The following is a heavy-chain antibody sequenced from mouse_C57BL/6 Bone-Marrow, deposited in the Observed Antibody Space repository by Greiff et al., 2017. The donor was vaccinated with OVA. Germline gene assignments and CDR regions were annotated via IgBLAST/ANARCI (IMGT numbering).Heavy chain of an antibody. Sequence: QVQLQQSGAELVRPGASVTLSCKASGYTFTDYEMHWVKQTPVHGLEWIGAMDPETGGTAYNQKFKGKAILTADKSSSTAYMELRSLTSEDSAVYYCTRSLLYNYAMDYWGQGTSVTVSS. J-gene: IGHJ4*01. CDR2: MDPETGGT. D-gene: IGHD2-12*01. CDR3: TRSLLYNYAMDY. CDR1: GYTFTDYE. V-gene: IGHV1-15*01.